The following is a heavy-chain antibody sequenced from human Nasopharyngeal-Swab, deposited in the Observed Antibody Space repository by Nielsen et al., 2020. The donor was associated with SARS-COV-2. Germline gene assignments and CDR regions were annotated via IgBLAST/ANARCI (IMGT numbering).Heavy chain of an antibody. V-gene: IGHV1-46*02. D-gene: IGHD2-2*01. J-gene: IGHJ6*02. Sequence: SVTVSCQASGYTFNNYYIHWVRQAPGQGLEWMGMINPGSGGTTYAQKFQGRVTMTRDTSTSTVFMDLSSLRSEDTAVYYCARRGRCSGSSCDMDVWGQGTTVTVSS. CDR1: GYTFNNYY. CDR3: ARRGRCSGSSCDMDV. CDR2: INPGSGGT.